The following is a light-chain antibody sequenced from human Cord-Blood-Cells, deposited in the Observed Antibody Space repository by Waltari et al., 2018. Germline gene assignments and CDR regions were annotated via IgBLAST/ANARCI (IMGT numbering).Light chain of an antibody. CDR1: SSNIGSNY. J-gene: IGLJ2*01. V-gene: IGLV1-47*01. CDR3: AAWDDSLSGVV. Sequence: QSVLTQPPSASGTPGQRVTISCSGSSSNIGSNYVYWYQQLPGTAPKLLIYGNNQRPSGVPDRFSGSKSGTSASLAISGLRSEDEAEYYCAAWDDSLSGVVFGGGTKLTVL. CDR2: GNN.